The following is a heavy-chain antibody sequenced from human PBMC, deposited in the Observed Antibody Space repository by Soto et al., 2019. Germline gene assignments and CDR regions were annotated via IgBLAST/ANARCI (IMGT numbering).Heavy chain of an antibody. Sequence: GGSLRLSCAASGFTFSSYAMHWVRQAPGKGLEWVAVISYDGSNKYYADSVKGRFTISRDNSKNTLYLQMNSLRAEDTAVYYCARGAGIAAAVTRGPNYYYYGMDVWGQGTTVTVSS. V-gene: IGHV3-30-3*01. D-gene: IGHD6-13*01. J-gene: IGHJ6*02. CDR3: ARGAGIAAAVTRGPNYYYYGMDV. CDR1: GFTFSSYA. CDR2: ISYDGSNK.